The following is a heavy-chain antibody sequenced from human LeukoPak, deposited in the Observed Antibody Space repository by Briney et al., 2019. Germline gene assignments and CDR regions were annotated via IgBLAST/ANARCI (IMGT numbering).Heavy chain of an antibody. J-gene: IGHJ3*02. CDR1: GYTFTGYY. V-gene: IGHV1-2*02. CDR2: ITPNSEDT. Sequence: GASVKVSCKASGYTFTGYYMHWVRQAPGQGLEWMGYITPNSEDTEFAQKFQGRVTMTRDTSSITAYMELSRLTSDDTAVYYCASGDYSGTKADPIDMWGQGTLVTVSS. D-gene: IGHD3-10*01. CDR3: ASGDYSGTKADPIDM.